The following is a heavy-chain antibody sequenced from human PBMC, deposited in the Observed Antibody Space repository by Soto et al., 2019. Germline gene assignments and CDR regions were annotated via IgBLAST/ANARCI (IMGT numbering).Heavy chain of an antibody. J-gene: IGHJ3*01. D-gene: IGHD3-16*01. Sequence: HITLKESGPTLVKPTQTLTLTCIFSGFSFSADGVGVGWIRQPPGKTLEWLALIYWDDDTRYRPSLKSRLTSTKDSSKNRVALTRTNMDPLDTATYYCAHAFGGTSWPNDAFDVWGQGTVVTVSS. V-gene: IGHV2-5*02. CDR2: IYWDDDT. CDR1: GFSFSADGVG. CDR3: AHAFGGTSWPNDAFDV.